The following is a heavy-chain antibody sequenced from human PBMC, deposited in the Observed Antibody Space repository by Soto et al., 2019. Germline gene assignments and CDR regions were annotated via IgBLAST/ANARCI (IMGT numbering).Heavy chain of an antibody. J-gene: IGHJ4*02. Sequence: PGGSLRLSCAASGFTFSNAWMRWVRQAPGKGPEWVGRIKSKTDGGTTDYAAPVKGRFTISRDDSKNTLYPQMNSLKTEDTAVYYCTTEVDYYDSSGYYRYYFDYWGQGTLVTVSS. CDR2: IKSKTDGGTT. CDR1: GFTFSNAW. V-gene: IGHV3-15*01. CDR3: TTEVDYYDSSGYYRYYFDY. D-gene: IGHD3-22*01.